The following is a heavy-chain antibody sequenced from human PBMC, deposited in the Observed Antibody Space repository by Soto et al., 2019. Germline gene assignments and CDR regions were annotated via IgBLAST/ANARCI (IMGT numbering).Heavy chain of an antibody. D-gene: IGHD6-19*01. CDR1: GFIFSSYW. CDR2: VKQDGSEQ. CDR3: VGGSGWVVAY. V-gene: IGHV3-7*03. J-gene: IGHJ4*02. Sequence: EVHLVESGGGLVQPGGSLRLSCSASGFIFSSYWKTWVRHAPGKGLEWVANVKQDGSEQHYVVSVKGRFTSPRGTVKDSLFLQMNSRSAEDTAVYYFVGGSGWVVAYWGEGTLGSVAS.